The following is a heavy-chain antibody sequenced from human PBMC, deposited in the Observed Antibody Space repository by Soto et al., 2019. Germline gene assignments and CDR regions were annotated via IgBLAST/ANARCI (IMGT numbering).Heavy chain of an antibody. V-gene: IGHV6-1*01. CDR3: AREIRGLITPLYNWFDP. CDR1: GDSVSINSAA. D-gene: IGHD3-10*01. J-gene: IGHJ5*02. CDR2: TYYRSKWYN. Sequence: SRTLSLTCAISGDSVSINSAAWNCIRHSPSRVLEWLGRTYYRSKWYNDYAVSVKSRITINPDTSKNQFSLQLNSVTPEDTAVYYCAREIRGLITPLYNWFDPWGQGTLVTVSS.